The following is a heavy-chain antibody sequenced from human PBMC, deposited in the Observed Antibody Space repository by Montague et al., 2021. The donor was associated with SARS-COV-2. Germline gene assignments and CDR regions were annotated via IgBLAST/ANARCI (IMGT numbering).Heavy chain of an antibody. V-gene: IGHV4-59*01. Sequence: SETLSLTCTVSGCSISNYYWSWIRQPPGRELEWIGYIYYRGSTAYSPSLQSRVTISLDTSKNQFSLKVTSVTAADTAVYYCARGGGYYNYGLDVWGPGTTVTVSS. CDR3: ARGGGYYNYGLDV. J-gene: IGHJ6*02. D-gene: IGHD3-3*01. CDR1: GCSISNYY. CDR2: IYYRGST.